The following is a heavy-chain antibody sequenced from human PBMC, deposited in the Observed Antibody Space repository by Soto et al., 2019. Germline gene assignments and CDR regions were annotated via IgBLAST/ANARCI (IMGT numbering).Heavy chain of an antibody. CDR2: ISSSGSTM. V-gene: IGHV3-11*01. Sequence: QVRLVESGGGLVKPGGSLRLSCEVSGFTFSDYYMSWIRQAPGKGLEWVSYISSSGSTMYYADSVKGRFTISRDNAKNSLYLQMNSLRVEDTAVYYCASRAGLGWLVGYWGQGTLVTVSS. J-gene: IGHJ4*02. CDR3: ASRAGLGWLVGY. CDR1: GFTFSDYY. D-gene: IGHD6-19*01.